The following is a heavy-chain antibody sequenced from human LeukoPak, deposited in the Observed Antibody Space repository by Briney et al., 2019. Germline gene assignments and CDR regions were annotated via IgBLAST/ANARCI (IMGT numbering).Heavy chain of an antibody. D-gene: IGHD2-2*01. CDR1: GGSISSYY. V-gene: IGHV4-59*08. CDR2: IYYSGST. Sequence: KPSETLSLTCTVSGGSISSYYWSWIRQPPGKGLEWIGYIYYSGSTNYNPSLKSRVTISVDTSKNQFSLKLSSVTAADTAVYYCARVPKVVPAARIWFDPWGQGTLVTVSS. CDR3: ARVPKVVPAARIWFDP. J-gene: IGHJ5*02.